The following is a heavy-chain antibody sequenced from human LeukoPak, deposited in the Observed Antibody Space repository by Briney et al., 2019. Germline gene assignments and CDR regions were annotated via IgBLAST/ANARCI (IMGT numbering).Heavy chain of an antibody. CDR2: ISGSGSST. Sequence: PGGSLRLSCAASGFTVSSNYMSWVRQAPGKGLEWVSGISGSGSSTHYADSVKGRFTISRDNSKNTLYLQMNSLRAEDTAVYYCAISGFGPIDYWGQGNLVTVSS. D-gene: IGHD3-22*01. CDR1: GFTVSSNY. V-gene: IGHV3-23*01. CDR3: AISGFGPIDY. J-gene: IGHJ4*02.